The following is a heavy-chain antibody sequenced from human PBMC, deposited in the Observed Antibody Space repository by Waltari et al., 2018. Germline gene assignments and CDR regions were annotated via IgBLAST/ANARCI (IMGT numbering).Heavy chain of an antibody. J-gene: IGHJ5*02. CDR2: ISSSDNTI. CDR3: ARGGRDVYIGNWFDP. Sequence: EVQLVESGGGLVQPGGSLRLSCAASGFTFNRYEMTWVRQAPGKGLGWVSYISSSDNTIYYADSVKGRFTISRDNAKNSLFLQMNSLRVEDTAVYYCARGGRDVYIGNWFDPWGQGTLVTVSS. CDR1: GFTFNRYE. V-gene: IGHV3-48*03. D-gene: IGHD2-15*01.